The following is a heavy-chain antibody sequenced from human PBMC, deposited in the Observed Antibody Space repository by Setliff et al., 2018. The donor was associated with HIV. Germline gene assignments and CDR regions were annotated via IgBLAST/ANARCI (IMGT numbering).Heavy chain of an antibody. V-gene: IGHV1-2*02. CDR1: GYTFTEYY. Sequence: GASVKVSCKASGYTFTEYYIHWVRQAPGQGLEWMGWIYPNTGGTNYAQKFQGRVTMTRDKSISTAYMELSRLRSDDTALYYCARSTTADWGQGTMVTVSS. J-gene: IGHJ4*02. D-gene: IGHD4-17*01. CDR3: ARSTTAD. CDR2: IYPNTGGT.